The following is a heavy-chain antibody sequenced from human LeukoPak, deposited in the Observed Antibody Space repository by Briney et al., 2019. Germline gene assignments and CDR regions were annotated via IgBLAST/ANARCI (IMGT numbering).Heavy chain of an antibody. CDR3: ARSSYYGDYGFDP. CDR2: INHSGST. CDR1: GGSFSGYY. D-gene: IGHD4-17*01. J-gene: IGHJ5*02. Sequence: SETLSLTCAVYGGSFSGYYWSWIRQPPGKGLEWIGEINHSGSTNYNPSLKSRVTISVDTSKNQFSLELSSVTAADTAVYYCARSSYYGDYGFDPWGQGTLVTVSS. V-gene: IGHV4-34*01.